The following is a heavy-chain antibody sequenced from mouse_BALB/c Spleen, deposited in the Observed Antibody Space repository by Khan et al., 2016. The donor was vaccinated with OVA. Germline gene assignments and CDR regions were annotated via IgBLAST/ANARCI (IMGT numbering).Heavy chain of an antibody. J-gene: IGHJ3*01. D-gene: IGHD1-3*01. CDR2: INPSTGYS. V-gene: IGHV1-7*01. Sequence: QVQLKQSGAELVKPGASVKMSCKASGYTFNSYWMHWVKQRPGQGLEWIGNINPSTGYSEYNQKFKDKATITADKSSSTAYMQLSSLTSDDTAVYYCTNDDRSSDWIAYWGQGTLVTVSA. CDR1: GYTFNSYW. CDR3: TNDDRSSDWIAY.